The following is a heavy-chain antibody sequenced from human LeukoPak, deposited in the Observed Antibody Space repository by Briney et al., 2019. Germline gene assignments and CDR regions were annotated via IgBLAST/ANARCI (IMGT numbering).Heavy chain of an antibody. V-gene: IGHV4-59*11. D-gene: IGHD3-22*01. CDR2: IYYSGST. J-gene: IGHJ5*02. CDR3: ARLYDSSTYTNWLDP. CDR1: GGSISSHY. Sequence: SETLSLTCTVSGGSISSHYWSWIRQPPGKGLEWIGYIYYSGSTKHNPSLKSRVTISVGTSNNQFSLRLSSVTAADTAVYYCARLYDSSTYTNWLDPWGQGTLVTVSS.